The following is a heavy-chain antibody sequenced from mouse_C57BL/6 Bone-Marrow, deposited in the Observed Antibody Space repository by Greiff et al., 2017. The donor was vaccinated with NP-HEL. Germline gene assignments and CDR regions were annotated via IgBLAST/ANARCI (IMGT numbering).Heavy chain of an antibody. CDR2: ISYDGSN. V-gene: IGHV3-6*01. CDR1: GYSITSGYY. Sequence: EVKLMESGPGLVKPSQSLSLTCSVTGYSITSGYYWNWIRQFPGNKLEWMGYISYDGSNNYNPSLKNRISITRDTSKNQFFLKLNSVTTEDTATYYCARETPYYYGPSRRAMDYWGQGTSVTVSS. D-gene: IGHD1-1*01. J-gene: IGHJ4*01. CDR3: ARETPYYYGPSRRAMDY.